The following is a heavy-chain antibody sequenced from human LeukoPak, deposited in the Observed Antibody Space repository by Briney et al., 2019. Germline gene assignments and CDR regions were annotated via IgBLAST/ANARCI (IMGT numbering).Heavy chain of an antibody. CDR1: GFTFSTYT. CDR3: ARDKYGDYSFDF. CDR2: ISSSSSYI. Sequence: GGSLRLSCAASGFTFSTYTMNWVRLAPGKGPEWVSSISSSSSYIYYTDSVKGRFTFSRDNAKNSLFLQMNSLRAEDTAMYYCARDKYGDYSFDFWGQGTLVTVSP. D-gene: IGHD4-17*01. J-gene: IGHJ4*02. V-gene: IGHV3-21*01.